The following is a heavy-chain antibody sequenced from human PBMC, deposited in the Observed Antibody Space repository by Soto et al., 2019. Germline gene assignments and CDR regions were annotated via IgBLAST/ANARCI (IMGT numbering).Heavy chain of an antibody. CDR2: IIPIFGTA. CDR3: AIASGGYCSSTSGPRGYYYYYGMDV. D-gene: IGHD2-2*01. Sequence: QVQLVQSGAGVKKPGSSVKVSCKASGGTFSSYAISWVRQAPGQGLEWMGGIIPIFGTANYAQKFQGRVTITADESTSTAYMELSSLRSEDTSVYYCAIASGGYCSSTSGPRGYYYYYGMDVWGQGTTVTVSS. V-gene: IGHV1-69*01. CDR1: GGTFSSYA. J-gene: IGHJ6*02.